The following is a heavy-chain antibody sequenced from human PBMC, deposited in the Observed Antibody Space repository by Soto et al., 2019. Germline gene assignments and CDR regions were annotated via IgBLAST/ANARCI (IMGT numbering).Heavy chain of an antibody. CDR2: IYYSGST. Sequence: SETLSLTCTVSGGSISSGDYYWSWIRQPPGKGLEWIGYIYYSGSTYYNPSLKSRVTISVDTSKNQFSLKLSSVTAADTAVYYCASKLRPGYYYYYGMDVWGQGTTVTVSS. V-gene: IGHV4-30-4*01. CDR3: ASKLRPGYYYYYGMDV. D-gene: IGHD3-10*01. J-gene: IGHJ6*02. CDR1: GGSISSGDYY.